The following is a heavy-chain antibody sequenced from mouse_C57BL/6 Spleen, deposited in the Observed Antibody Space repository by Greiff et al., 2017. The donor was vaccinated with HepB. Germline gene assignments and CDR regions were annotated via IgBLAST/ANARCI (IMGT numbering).Heavy chain of an antibody. J-gene: IGHJ1*03. Sequence: VQLQQSGPELVKPGASVKISCKASGYSFTDYNMNWVKQSNGKSLEWIGVINPNYGTTSYNQKFKGKATLTVDQSSSTAYMQLNSLTSEDTAVYYCGGSSYPYWYFDVWGTGTTVTVSS. CDR2: INPNYGTT. CDR3: GGSSYPYWYFDV. CDR1: GYSFTDYN. V-gene: IGHV1-39*01. D-gene: IGHD1-1*01.